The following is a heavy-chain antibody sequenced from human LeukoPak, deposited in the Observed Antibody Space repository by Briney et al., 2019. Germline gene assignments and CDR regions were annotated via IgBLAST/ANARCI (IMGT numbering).Heavy chain of an antibody. Sequence: SETLSLTCTVSGGSISSSNWWSWVRQPPGKGLEWIGEIYHSGSTNYNPSLKSRVTISVDKSKNQFSLKLSSVTTADTAVYYCARDLRDYDILTGYSTVFDYWGQGTLVTVSS. V-gene: IGHV4-4*02. CDR3: ARDLRDYDILTGYSTVFDY. CDR2: IYHSGST. D-gene: IGHD3-9*01. J-gene: IGHJ4*02. CDR1: GGSISSSNW.